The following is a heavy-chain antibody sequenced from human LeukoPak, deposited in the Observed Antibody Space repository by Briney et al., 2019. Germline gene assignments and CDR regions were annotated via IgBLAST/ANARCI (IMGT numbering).Heavy chain of an antibody. D-gene: IGHD7-27*01. V-gene: IGHV3-53*01. CDR3: AKDQNWEGGY. CDR1: GFTVSSNY. CDR2: INYSGVST. Sequence: PGGSLRLSCAASGFTVSSNYMTWIRQAPGKGLEWVSVINYSGVSTNYADSVKGRFTISRDNSKNTVYLQMNSLRVEDTAVYYCAKDQNWEGGYWGQGTLVTVSS. J-gene: IGHJ4*02.